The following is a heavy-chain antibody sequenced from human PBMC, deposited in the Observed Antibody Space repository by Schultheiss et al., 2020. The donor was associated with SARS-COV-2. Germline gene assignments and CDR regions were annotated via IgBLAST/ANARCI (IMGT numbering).Heavy chain of an antibody. CDR3: ARVGPIAVASVDY. V-gene: IGHV1-2*06. CDR1: GYTFTGYY. D-gene: IGHD6-19*01. Sequence: GESLKISCKASGYTFTGYYMHWVRQAPGQGLEWMGRINPNSGGTNYAQKFQGRVTMTRDTSISTAYMELSRLRPDDTAVYYCARVGPIAVASVDYWGQGTLVTVSS. J-gene: IGHJ4*02. CDR2: INPNSGGT.